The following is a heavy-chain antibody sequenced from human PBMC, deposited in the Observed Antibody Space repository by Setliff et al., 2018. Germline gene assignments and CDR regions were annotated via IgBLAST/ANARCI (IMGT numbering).Heavy chain of an antibody. Sequence: PGGSLRLSCATSGFTFSTHAMHWARQAPGKGLDWVAMIWSDGNTTYYADSVKGRFTVSRDNSKNTLYLQMNSLRVEDTAVYYCARTCSGSGCYAGLESWGQGTPVTVSS. CDR1: GFTFSTHA. J-gene: IGHJ4*02. CDR3: ARTCSGSGCYAGLES. D-gene: IGHD2-15*01. V-gene: IGHV3-33*01. CDR2: IWSDGNTT.